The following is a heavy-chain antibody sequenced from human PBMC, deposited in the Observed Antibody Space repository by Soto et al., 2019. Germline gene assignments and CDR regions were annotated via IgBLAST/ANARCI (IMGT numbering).Heavy chain of an antibody. CDR2: ISYSGTT. Sequence: SETLSLTCTVSGGSISGNYNYWGWIRQPPGKGLEWIGSISYSGTTNSNPSLKSRITISVDTSKNHFSLKLSSVTAADTAVYYCARRLYYDSSGFEGGGMDVWGQGTTVT. J-gene: IGHJ6*02. V-gene: IGHV4-39*01. D-gene: IGHD3-22*01. CDR3: ARRLYYDSSGFEGGGMDV. CDR1: GGSISGNYNY.